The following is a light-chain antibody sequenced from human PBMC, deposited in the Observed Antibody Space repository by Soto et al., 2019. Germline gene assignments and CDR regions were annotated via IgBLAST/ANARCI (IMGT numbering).Light chain of an antibody. CDR2: GAS. Sequence: EIVMTQSPATLAVSPGERAALSCRASQSVRTNFAWYQQKPGQAPRLLIYGASSRATGTPARFSGSGSGTEFTLNISSLQSEDFAVYYCQQYNNWPYTFGLGTKIEMK. CDR3: QQYNNWPYT. CDR1: QSVRTN. J-gene: IGKJ2*01. V-gene: IGKV3-15*01.